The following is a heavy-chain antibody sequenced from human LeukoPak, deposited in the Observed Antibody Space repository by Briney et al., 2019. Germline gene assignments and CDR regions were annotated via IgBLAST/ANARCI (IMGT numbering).Heavy chain of an antibody. V-gene: IGHV1-46*01. J-gene: IGHJ3*02. CDR3: ARPLRLGELSYSGAFDI. D-gene: IGHD3-16*02. CDR2: INPSGGST. CDR1: GYIFTGYY. Sequence: ASVKVSCKASGYIFTGYYIHWVRQAPGQGLEWMGIINPSGGSTSYAQKFQGRVTMTRDMSTSTVYMELSSLRSEDTAVYYCARPLRLGELSYSGAFDIWGQGTMVTVSS.